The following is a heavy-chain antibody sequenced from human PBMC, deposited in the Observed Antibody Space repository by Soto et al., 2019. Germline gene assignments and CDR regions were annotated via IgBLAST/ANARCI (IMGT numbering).Heavy chain of an antibody. CDR2: ISLSGGST. J-gene: IGHJ6*02. D-gene: IGHD5-12*01. V-gene: IGHV3-23*01. CDR1: GFTFSSYA. Sequence: GGSLRLSCAASGFTFSSYAMSWVRQAPGKGLEWVSAISLSGGSTYYADSVKGRFTISRDNSKNTLYLQMNSLRAEDAAVYYCAKEVKAGYERPCCMDVWGQGTTVTVSS. CDR3: AKEVKAGYERPCCMDV.